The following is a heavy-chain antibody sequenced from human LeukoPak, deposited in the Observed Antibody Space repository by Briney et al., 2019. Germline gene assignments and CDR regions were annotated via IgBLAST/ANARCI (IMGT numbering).Heavy chain of an antibody. D-gene: IGHD3-10*01. CDR2: IYHSGST. CDR1: GYSISSGYY. J-gene: IGHJ6*02. V-gene: IGHV4-38-2*02. Sequence: SETLSLTCTVSGYSISSGYYWGWIRQPPGKGLEWIGSIYHSGSTNYNPSLKSRVTISVDTSKNQLSLKLSSVTAADTAVYYCARGYGSGSYSNYYYGMDVWGQGTTVTVSS. CDR3: ARGYGSGSYSNYYYGMDV.